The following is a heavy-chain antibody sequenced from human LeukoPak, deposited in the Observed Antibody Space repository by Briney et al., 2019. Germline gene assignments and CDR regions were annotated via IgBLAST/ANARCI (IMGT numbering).Heavy chain of an antibody. CDR2: IYYSGST. D-gene: IGHD4-17*01. CDR3: ARLRPTVTTEDY. J-gene: IGHJ4*02. V-gene: IGHV4-39*07. CDR1: GGSISSSSYY. Sequence: SQTLSLTCTVPGGSISSSSYYWGWIRQPPGKGLEWIGSIYYSGSTYYNPSLKSRVTISVDTSKNQFSLKLSSVTAADTAVYYCARLRPTVTTEDYWGQGTLVTVSS.